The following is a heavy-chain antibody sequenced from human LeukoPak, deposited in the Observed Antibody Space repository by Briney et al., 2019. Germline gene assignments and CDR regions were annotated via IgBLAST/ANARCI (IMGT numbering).Heavy chain of an antibody. CDR1: XTFXXXS. D-gene: IGHD3-22*01. J-gene: IGHJ5*02. CDR3: ARQWLLIGANWFDP. V-gene: IGHV3-66*04. CDR2: VHSDGST. Sequence: XTFXXXSMNWVRQAPGKGREGVSVVHSDGSTYYSESVKGRFIISRDNSKNTLYLQMNSLRAEDTAVYYCARQWLLIGANWFDPWGQGTLVTVSS.